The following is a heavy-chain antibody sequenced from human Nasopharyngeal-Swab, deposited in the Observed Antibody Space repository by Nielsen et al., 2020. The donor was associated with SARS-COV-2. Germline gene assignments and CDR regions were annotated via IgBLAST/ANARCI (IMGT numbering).Heavy chain of an antibody. J-gene: IGHJ6*04. CDR2: IYYSGST. Sequence: WIRQPPGKGLEWIGYIYYSGSTYYNPSLKSRVTISVDTSKNQFSLKLSSVTAADTAVYYCARGFVGAYYDSNLDVWGKGTTATVSS. CDR3: ARGFVGAYYDSNLDV. V-gene: IGHV4-30-4*01. D-gene: IGHD3-22*01.